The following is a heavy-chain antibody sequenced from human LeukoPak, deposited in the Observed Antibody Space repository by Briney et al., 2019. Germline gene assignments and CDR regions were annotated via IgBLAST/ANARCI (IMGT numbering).Heavy chain of an antibody. CDR1: GVSISGSTYF. CDR2: IFESGST. Sequence: PSETLSLTCTVSGVSISGSTYFWGWIRQPPGKGLEWFGSIFESGSTYYNPSLKSRVTIDVDTSRNQFSLRLTSVTPTDTAVYYCARTGFVGTTDHDAFDIWGQGTLVTVSS. J-gene: IGHJ3*02. V-gene: IGHV4-39*01. D-gene: IGHD1-26*01. CDR3: ARTGFVGTTDHDAFDI.